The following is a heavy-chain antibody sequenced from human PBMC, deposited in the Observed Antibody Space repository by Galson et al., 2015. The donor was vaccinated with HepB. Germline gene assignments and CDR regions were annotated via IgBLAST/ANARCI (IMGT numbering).Heavy chain of an antibody. CDR3: ALLWFGVDY. J-gene: IGHJ4*02. V-gene: IGHV4-39*07. CDR2: IYYSGST. CDR1: GGSISSSSYY. D-gene: IGHD3-10*01. Sequence: ETLSLTCTVSGGSISSSSYYWGWIRQPPGKGLEWIGSIYYSGSTYYNPPLKSRVTISVDTSKNQFSLKLSSVTAADTAVYYCALLWFGVDYWGQGTLVTVSS.